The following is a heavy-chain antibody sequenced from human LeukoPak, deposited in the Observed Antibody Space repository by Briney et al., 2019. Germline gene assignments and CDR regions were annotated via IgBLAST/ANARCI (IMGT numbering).Heavy chain of an antibody. CDR2: IKQDGSAK. J-gene: IGHJ4*02. Sequence: GGSLILSCAATGFTFSTYWMSWVRQAPGKGLEWVANIKQDGSAKYYVDSVKGRFTISRDNAKNSLYLQMNSLRAEDTGVYYCAREGVVGATANHYDYWGQGSLVTVSS. CDR1: GFTFSTYW. D-gene: IGHD1-26*01. CDR3: AREGVVGATANHYDY. V-gene: IGHV3-7*01.